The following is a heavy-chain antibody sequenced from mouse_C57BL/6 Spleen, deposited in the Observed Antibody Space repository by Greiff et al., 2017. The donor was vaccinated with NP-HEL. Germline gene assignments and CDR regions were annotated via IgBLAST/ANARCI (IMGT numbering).Heavy chain of an antibody. CDR2: IYPGDGDT. V-gene: IGHV1-82*01. Sequence: VQLQESGPELVKPGASVKISCKASGYAFSSSWMNWVKQRPGKGLEWIGRIYPGDGDTNYNGKFKGKATLTADKSSSTAYMQLSSLTSEDSAVYFCARGDYGYDGFAYWGQGTLVTVSA. CDR3: ARGDYGYDGFAY. CDR1: GYAFSSSW. J-gene: IGHJ3*01. D-gene: IGHD2-2*01.